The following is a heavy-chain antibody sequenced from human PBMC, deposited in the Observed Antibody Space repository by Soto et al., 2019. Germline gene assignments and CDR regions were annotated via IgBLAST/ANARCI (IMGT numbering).Heavy chain of an antibody. J-gene: IGHJ6*02. D-gene: IGHD3-10*01. CDR1: GFTFSSYG. CDR2: IWYDGSNK. Sequence: PGGSLRLSCAASGFTFSSYGMHWVRQAPGKGLEWVAVIWYDGSNKYYADSVKGRFTISRDNSKNTLYLQMNSLRAEGTAVYYCARAMYYYGSGSYLTTYYYYYGMDVWGQGTTVNVSS. V-gene: IGHV3-33*01. CDR3: ARAMYYYGSGSYLTTYYYYYGMDV.